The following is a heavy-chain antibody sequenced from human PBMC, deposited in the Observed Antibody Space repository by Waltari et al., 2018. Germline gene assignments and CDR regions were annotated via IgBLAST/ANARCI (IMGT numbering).Heavy chain of an antibody. CDR3: AKVEGGIVTRYYALDI. CDR1: GFRFGNAA. CDR2: ISGSSSST. V-gene: IGHV3-23*01. D-gene: IGHD3-16*02. J-gene: IGHJ3*02. Sequence: EVQLLESGGGLVQPGGSLRLSCAASGFRFGNAALFWVRQAPGKGLEWISGISGSSSSTYYADSVKGRFTISRDNSKNTLYLQMNSLRVEDTAVYFCAKVEGGIVTRYYALDIWGQGTMVTVSS.